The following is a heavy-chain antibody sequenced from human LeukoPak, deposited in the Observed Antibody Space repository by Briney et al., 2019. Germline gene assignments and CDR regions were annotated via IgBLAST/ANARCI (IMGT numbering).Heavy chain of an antibody. V-gene: IGHV3-30-3*01. CDR2: ISYDGSTK. D-gene: IGHD3-10*01. J-gene: IGHJ6*02. CDR1: GLTFSDYV. CDR3: AKDGRITMVRGLYGMDV. Sequence: PGRSLRLSCEASGLTFSDYVIHWVRQAGGKGLEWVALISYDGSTKSYANSVKGRFSVSRDKSKSTVYLQMNSLRAEDTAVYYCAKDGRITMVRGLYGMDVWGQGTTVTVSS.